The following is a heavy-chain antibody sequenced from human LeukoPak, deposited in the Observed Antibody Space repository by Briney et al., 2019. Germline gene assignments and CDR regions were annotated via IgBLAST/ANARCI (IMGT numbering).Heavy chain of an antibody. J-gene: IGHJ4*02. D-gene: IGHD3-22*01. CDR2: ITSSGAAT. CDR3: ARDRPNYYGSNGHYYKLNGDC. CDR1: GFTFSSYA. V-gene: IGHV3-23*01. Sequence: GGSLRLSCAASGFTFSSYAMSWVRQAPGKGLEWVSSITSSGAATYYADSVKGRFTISRDNSDNTLYLQMNSLRAEDTAVYHCARDRPNYYGSNGHYYKLNGDCWGQGTLVTGSS.